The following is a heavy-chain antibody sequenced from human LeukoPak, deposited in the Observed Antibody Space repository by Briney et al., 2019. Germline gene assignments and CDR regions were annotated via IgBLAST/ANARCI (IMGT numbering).Heavy chain of an antibody. D-gene: IGHD2-2*01. V-gene: IGHV4-39*01. Sequence: SETLSLTCTVSGGSISSSSYYWGWIRQPPGKGLEWIGSIYYSGSTYYNPSLKSRVTISVDTSKNQFSLKLSSVTAADTAVYYCARWGFEPAALYGHAFDIWGQGTMVTVSS. CDR1: GGSISSSSYY. J-gene: IGHJ3*02. CDR2: IYYSGST. CDR3: ARWGFEPAALYGHAFDI.